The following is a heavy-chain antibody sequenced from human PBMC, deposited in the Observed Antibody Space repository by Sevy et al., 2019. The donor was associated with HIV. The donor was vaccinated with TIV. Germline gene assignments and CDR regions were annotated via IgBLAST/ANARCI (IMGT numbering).Heavy chain of an antibody. J-gene: IGHJ4*02. D-gene: IGHD6-13*01. CDR1: GFTFSGSA. CDR3: TRGSARDSSSCYDYFDY. CDR2: IRSKGNSYAT. Sequence: GGSLRLSCAASGFTFSGSAMQWVRQASGKGLEWVGRIRSKGNSYATAYAASGKGRFTISRDDSKNTVYVQMNSLKTKYTAVYYCTRGSARDSSSCYDYFDYWGQGTLVTVSS. V-gene: IGHV3-73*01.